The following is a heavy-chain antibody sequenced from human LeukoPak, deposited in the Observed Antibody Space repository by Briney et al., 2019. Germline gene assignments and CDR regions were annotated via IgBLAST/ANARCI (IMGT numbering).Heavy chain of an antibody. Sequence: TGSSLRLSCAASGFTFADYPMHWVRQAPGKGLEWVSGISWNSGNKEYGDSVKGRFTVSRDNAKNSLHLQMNSLRADDTALYYCVKDRALVGGPYFYYMDVWGKGTMVTVS. CDR2: ISWNSGNK. CDR1: GFTFADYP. CDR3: VKDRALVGGPYFYYMDV. J-gene: IGHJ6*03. V-gene: IGHV3-9*01. D-gene: IGHD1-26*01.